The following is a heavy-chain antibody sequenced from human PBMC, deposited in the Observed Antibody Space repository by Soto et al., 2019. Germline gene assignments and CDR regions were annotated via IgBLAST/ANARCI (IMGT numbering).Heavy chain of an antibody. CDR1: GGSISSSSYY. CDR3: ARQRSYRYYYFDY. D-gene: IGHD3-16*02. Sequence: SETLSLTCTVSGGSISSSSYYWGWIRQPPGKGLEWIGSIYYSGSTYYNPSLKSRVTISVDTSKNQFSLKLSSVTAADTAVYYCARQRSYRYYYFDYWGQGTLVTVSS. J-gene: IGHJ4*02. V-gene: IGHV4-39*01. CDR2: IYYSGST.